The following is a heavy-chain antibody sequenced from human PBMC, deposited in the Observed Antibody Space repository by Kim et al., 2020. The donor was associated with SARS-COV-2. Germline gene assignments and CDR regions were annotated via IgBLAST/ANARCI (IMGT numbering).Heavy chain of an antibody. J-gene: IGHJ3*02. D-gene: IGHD5-12*01. CDR3: ARWDVDKHAFDI. CDR1: GGSISSGGYY. Sequence: SETLSLTCTVSGGSISSGGYYWSWIRQHPGKGLEWIGYIYYSGSTYYNPSLKSRVTISVDTSKNQFSLKLSSVTAADTAVYYCARWDVDKHAFDIWGQGTMVTVSS. V-gene: IGHV4-31*03. CDR2: IYYSGST.